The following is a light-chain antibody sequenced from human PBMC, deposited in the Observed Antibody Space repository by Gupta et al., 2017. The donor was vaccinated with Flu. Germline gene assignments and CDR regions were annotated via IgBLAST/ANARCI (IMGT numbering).Light chain of an antibody. CDR3: SSYTTSSTVV. J-gene: IGLJ2*01. Sequence: SALTQPASVSGSPGQSITISCTGTSSDVGGYNYVSWYQQHPGKAPKLMIYEVSKRPSGVSNRFSGSKSGNTASLTISGLQAEDEADYYCSSYTTSSTVVFGGGTKLTVL. V-gene: IGLV2-14*01. CDR2: EVS. CDR1: SSDVGGYNY.